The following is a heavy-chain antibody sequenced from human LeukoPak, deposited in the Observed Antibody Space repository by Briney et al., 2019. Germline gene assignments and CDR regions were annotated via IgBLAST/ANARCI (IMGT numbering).Heavy chain of an antibody. CDR1: GGSISSYY. Sequence: PSETLSLTCTVSGGSISSYYWSWIRQPPGKGLEWIGYIYYSGSTNYNPSLKSRVTISVDTSKNQFSLKLSSVTAADTAVYYCARTDGLLLNAFDIWGQGTMVNFSS. CDR2: IYYSGST. D-gene: IGHD3-22*01. CDR3: ARTDGLLLNAFDI. V-gene: IGHV4-59*01. J-gene: IGHJ3*02.